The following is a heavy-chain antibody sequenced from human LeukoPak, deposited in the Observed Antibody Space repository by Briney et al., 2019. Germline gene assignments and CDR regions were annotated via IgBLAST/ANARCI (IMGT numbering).Heavy chain of an antibody. CDR1: GGSITTRTYY. CDR2: IYYSGNT. V-gene: IGHV4-39*07. CDR3: ARDPGDYPSGKVYFDY. Sequence: SETLSLTCTVSGGSITTRTYYWGWIRQPPGKGLEWIGSIYYSGNTYYNPSLESRVTISVDTSKNQFSPKLNSVTAADTAVYYCARDPGDYPSGKVYFDYWGQGTLVTVSS. D-gene: IGHD4-17*01. J-gene: IGHJ4*02.